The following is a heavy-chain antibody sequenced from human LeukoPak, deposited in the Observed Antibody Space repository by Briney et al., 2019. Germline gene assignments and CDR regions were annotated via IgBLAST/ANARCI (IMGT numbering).Heavy chain of an antibody. CDR2: IYYSGRP. V-gene: IGHV4-59*04. J-gene: IGHJ3*01. CDR3: AVAGARYSDTGGLYAFDF. D-gene: IGHD2-8*02. Sequence: GSLRLSCAASGFTFSDYYMSWIRQPPGKGLEWIGTIYYSGRPYYTPSLKSRITISLDASKNQFTLKLNSVTAADTAVYYCAVAGARYSDTGGLYAFDFWGRGTMVTVSS. CDR1: GFTFSDYY.